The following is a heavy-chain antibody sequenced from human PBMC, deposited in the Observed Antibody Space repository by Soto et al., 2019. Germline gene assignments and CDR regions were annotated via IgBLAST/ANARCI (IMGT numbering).Heavy chain of an antibody. CDR3: ARALERVDFQH. D-gene: IGHD2-15*01. CDR2: IYYSGST. Sequence: SETLSLTCTVSGGSISSGDYYWSWIRQPPGKGLEWIGYIYYSGSTYYNPSLKSRVTISVDTSKNQFSLKLSSVTAADTAVYYCARALERVDFQHWGQGTLVTVSS. V-gene: IGHV4-30-4*01. J-gene: IGHJ1*01. CDR1: GGSISSGDYY.